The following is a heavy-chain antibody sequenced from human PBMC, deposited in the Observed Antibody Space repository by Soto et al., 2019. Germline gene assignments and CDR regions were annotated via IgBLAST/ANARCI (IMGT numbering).Heavy chain of an antibody. CDR1: GYTLDTHA. V-gene: IGHV1-18*01. Sequence: QVQVVQSEVEVKRPGASVRISCKASGYTLDTHAMTWVRQAPGQGLEWMGWIGAIVYGDGTNYARKFQGRLTISRDNSKNTLYLQMNSLRAEDTAVYYCAKTPWEKYYSSWFDHWGQGTLVTVSS. CDR3: AKTPWEKYYSSWFDH. D-gene: IGHD1-26*01. CDR2: IGAIVYGDGT. J-gene: IGHJ5*02.